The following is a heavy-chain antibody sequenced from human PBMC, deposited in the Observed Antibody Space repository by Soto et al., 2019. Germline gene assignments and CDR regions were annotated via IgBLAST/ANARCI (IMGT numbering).Heavy chain of an antibody. Sequence: GESLKISCKGSGYSFTSYWIGWVRQMPGKGLEWMGIIYPGDSDTRYSPSFQGQVTISADKSISTAYLQWSSLKASDTAMYYCVRQASTIFGVVKDYYYYYGMDVWGQGTTVTVSS. D-gene: IGHD3-3*01. J-gene: IGHJ6*02. CDR1: GYSFTSYW. V-gene: IGHV5-51*01. CDR2: IYPGDSDT. CDR3: VRQASTIFGVVKDYYYYYGMDV.